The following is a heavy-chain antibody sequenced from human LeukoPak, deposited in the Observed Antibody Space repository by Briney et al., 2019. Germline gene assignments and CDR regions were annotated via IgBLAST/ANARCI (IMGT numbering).Heavy chain of an antibody. Sequence: SETLSLTCAVYGGSFSGYYWSWIRQPPGKGLEWIGEINHSGSTNYNPSLKSRVTISVDTSKNQFSLKLSSVTAADTAVYYCARGRGSGSPYFDYWGQGILVTVSS. CDR2: INHSGST. CDR3: ARGRGSGSPYFDY. CDR1: GGSFSGYY. V-gene: IGHV4-34*01. D-gene: IGHD3-10*01. J-gene: IGHJ4*02.